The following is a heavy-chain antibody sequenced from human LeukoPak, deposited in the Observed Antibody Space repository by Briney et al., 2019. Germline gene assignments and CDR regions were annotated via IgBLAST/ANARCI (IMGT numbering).Heavy chain of an antibody. J-gene: IGHJ3*02. V-gene: IGHV7-4-1*02. CDR1: GYTFTSYA. Sequence: ASVKVSCKASGYTFTSYAMNWVRQAPGQGLEWMGWINTNTGNPTYAQGFTGRFVFSLDTSVSTAYLQISSLKAEDTAVYYCAREDIVVVPAAIATPPNDASDIWGQGTMVTVSS. CDR3: AREDIVVVPAAIATPPNDASDI. CDR2: INTNTGNP. D-gene: IGHD2-2*01.